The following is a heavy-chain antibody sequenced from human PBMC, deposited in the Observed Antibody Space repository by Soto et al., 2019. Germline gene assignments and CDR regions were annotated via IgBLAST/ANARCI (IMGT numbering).Heavy chain of an antibody. CDR2: ISTSSAYT. CDR3: ASGKWSCDVVYFDY. J-gene: IGHJ4*02. Sequence: QVQLVESGGGLVKPGGSLRLSCVASEFTFNDYYMNWLRQVPGKGLEWIAYISTSSAYTHYADSVKTRFTFSRDNAQNALSLQMSSVRVEKTSVYYCASGKWSCDVVYFDYWCQGTQVTVTS. CDR1: EFTFNDYY. V-gene: IGHV3-11*06. D-gene: IGHD2-8*01.